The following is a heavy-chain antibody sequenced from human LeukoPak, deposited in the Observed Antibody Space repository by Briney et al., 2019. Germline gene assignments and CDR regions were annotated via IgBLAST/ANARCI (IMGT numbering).Heavy chain of an antibody. Sequence: PSETLSLTCAVYGGSFTAFFWSWIRQSPEKGLEWIGEISHNGSTSYSPSFKSRVTITVDASTNQFSLHVKSVSAADTAVYYCARRRLRYQPGFDPWGQGTLVTVSS. V-gene: IGHV4-34*01. J-gene: IGHJ5*02. D-gene: IGHD3-9*01. CDR3: ARRRLRYQPGFDP. CDR2: ISHNGST. CDR1: GGSFTAFF.